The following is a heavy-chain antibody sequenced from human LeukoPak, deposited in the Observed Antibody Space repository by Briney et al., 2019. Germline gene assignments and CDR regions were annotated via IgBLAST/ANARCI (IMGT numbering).Heavy chain of an antibody. CDR2: INHSGST. D-gene: IGHD6-13*01. CDR3: ANLGIAAPRSPAATSPDY. Sequence: GSLRLSCAASGFTFSSYAMSWVRQPPGKGLEWIGEINHSGSTNYNPSLKSRVTISVDTSKNQFSLKLSSVTAADTAVYYCANLGIAAPRSPAATSPDYWGQGTLVTVSS. J-gene: IGHJ4*02. CDR1: GFTFSSYA. V-gene: IGHV4-34*08.